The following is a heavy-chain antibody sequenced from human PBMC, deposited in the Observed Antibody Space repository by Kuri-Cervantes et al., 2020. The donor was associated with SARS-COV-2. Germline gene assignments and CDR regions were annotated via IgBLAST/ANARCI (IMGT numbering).Heavy chain of an antibody. D-gene: IGHD2-2*01. CDR3: AKPKPTFIVVPAASYYYMDV. CDR2: IRYDGSNK. Sequence: GGFRRPSGAASGLTFVSSGMPWVRQAPGRGLGWVAFIRYDGSNKYYAASVKGRFTISRDNSKNTLYLQMNSLRAEDTAVYYCAKPKPTFIVVPAASYYYMDVWGKETRSPSP. V-gene: IGHV3-30*02. CDR1: GLTFVSSG. J-gene: IGHJ6*03.